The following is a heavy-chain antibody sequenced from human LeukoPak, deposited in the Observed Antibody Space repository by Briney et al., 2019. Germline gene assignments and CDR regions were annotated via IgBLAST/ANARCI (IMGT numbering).Heavy chain of an antibody. CDR1: GGTFSSYA. J-gene: IGHJ3*02. CDR2: MNPNSGNT. CDR3: ARGAHDAFDI. Sequence: GASVKVSCKASGGTFSSYAINWVRQATGQGLEWMGWMNPNSGNTGYAQKFQGRVTMTRNTSISTAYMELSSLRSEDTAVYYCARGAHDAFDIWGQGTMVTVSS. V-gene: IGHV1-8*02.